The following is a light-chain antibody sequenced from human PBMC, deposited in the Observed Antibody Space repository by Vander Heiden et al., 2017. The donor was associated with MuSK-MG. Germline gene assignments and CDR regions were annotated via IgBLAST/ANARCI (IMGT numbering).Light chain of an antibody. CDR3: QQYYNWPLT. V-gene: IGKV3-15*01. Sequence: DIVMTQSPSTLSASPRDRATIPCRATQSIGSNLAWYQQKPGKAPRLLISGASTWASEVPARFSGSGSGTEFTLTISSLQSEDFAAYYCQQYYNWPLTFGGGTQVEIK. CDR1: QSIGSN. J-gene: IGKJ4*01. CDR2: GAS.